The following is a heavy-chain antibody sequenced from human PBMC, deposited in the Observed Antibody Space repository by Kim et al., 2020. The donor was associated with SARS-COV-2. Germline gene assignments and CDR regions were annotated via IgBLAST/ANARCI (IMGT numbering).Heavy chain of an antibody. J-gene: IGHJ4*02. Sequence: SETLSLTCTVSGGSISSYYWSWIRQPPGKGLEWIGYIYYSGSTNYNPSLKSRVTISVDTSKNQFSLKLSSVTAADTAVYYCARAHCGGDCYSFDYWGQGTLVTVSS. CDR2: IYYSGST. CDR1: GGSISSYY. CDR3: ARAHCGGDCYSFDY. V-gene: IGHV4-59*01. D-gene: IGHD2-21*02.